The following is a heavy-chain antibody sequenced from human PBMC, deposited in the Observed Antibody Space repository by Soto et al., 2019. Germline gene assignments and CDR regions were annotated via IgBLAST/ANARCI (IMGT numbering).Heavy chain of an antibody. CDR1: GFSLSNARMG. CDR2: IFSNDEK. J-gene: IGHJ3*02. Sequence: KESGPVLVKPTETLTLTCTVSGFSLSNARMGVSWIRQPPGKALEWLAHIFSNDEKSYSTSLKSRLTISKDTSKSQVVLTMTNIDPVDTATYYCARHSLYWSGGSCYYDAFAIWGQGTMVTVSS. V-gene: IGHV2-26*01. D-gene: IGHD2-15*01. CDR3: ARHSLYWSGGSCYYDAFAI.